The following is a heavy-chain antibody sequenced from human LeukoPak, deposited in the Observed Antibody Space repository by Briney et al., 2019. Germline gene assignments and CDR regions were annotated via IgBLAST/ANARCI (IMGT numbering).Heavy chain of an antibody. D-gene: IGHD3/OR15-3a*01. CDR3: AKDVGDWLLSLPFDY. Sequence: PGGSLRLSCAASGFTFSSYWMHWVRHAPGNGLAWVSRINTDGSTTSYADSVKGRFTISRDNAKNSLYLQMNSLRAEDTAVYYCAKDVGDWLLSLPFDYWGQGTLVTVSS. J-gene: IGHJ4*02. CDR1: GFTFSSYW. V-gene: IGHV3-74*01. CDR2: INTDGSTT.